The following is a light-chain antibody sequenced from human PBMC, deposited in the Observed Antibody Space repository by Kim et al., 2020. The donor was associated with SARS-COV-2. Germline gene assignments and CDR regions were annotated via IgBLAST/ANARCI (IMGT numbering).Light chain of an antibody. V-gene: IGLV3-9*01. CDR3: QVWDSSTAV. J-gene: IGLJ3*02. CDR1: CSGSKN. Sequence: SVARGQAAMFACRGNCSGSKNVHWYQLKPGQAPVVVIYRDSNRPSGIPERFSGSNAGSTATLTISRAQDGDEADYFCQVWDSSTAVFGGGTQLT. CDR2: RDS.